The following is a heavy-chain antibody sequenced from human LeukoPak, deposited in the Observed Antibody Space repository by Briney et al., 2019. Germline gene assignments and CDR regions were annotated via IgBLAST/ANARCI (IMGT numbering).Heavy chain of an antibody. CDR2: ISGSGSGGST. J-gene: IGHJ4*02. CDR3: AKLLTVTNSYYFNY. Sequence: GGSLRLSCAASGFTFSSYAMSWVRQAPGKGLEWVSTISGSGSGGSTYYADSVKGRFTISRDNSKDTLYLQMNSLRAEDTAVYYCAKLLTVTNSYYFNYWGQGTLVTVSS. CDR1: GFTFSSYA. V-gene: IGHV3-23*01. D-gene: IGHD4-11*01.